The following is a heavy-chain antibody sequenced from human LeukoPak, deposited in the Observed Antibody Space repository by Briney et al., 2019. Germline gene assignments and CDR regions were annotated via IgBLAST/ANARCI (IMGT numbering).Heavy chain of an antibody. CDR1: GFTFRNYW. CDR2: INTDGSTT. CDR3: ASDTAVGY. D-gene: IGHD1-26*01. J-gene: IGHJ4*02. Sequence: PGGSLRLSCAVSGFTFRNYWMHWVRQAPGKGLMWVSRINTDGSTTCYADSVKGRFTISRDNAKNTVYLQMTSLRAEDTAVYSCASDTAVGYWGQGTQVTVSS. V-gene: IGHV3-74*01.